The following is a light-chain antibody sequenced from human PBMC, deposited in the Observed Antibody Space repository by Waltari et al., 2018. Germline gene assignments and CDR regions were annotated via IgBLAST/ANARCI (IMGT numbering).Light chain of an antibody. V-gene: IGKV3-11*01. CDR2: GAS. J-gene: IGKJ4*01. Sequence: EIVLTQSPATLSLSPGERATLSCRASQSINTYLAWYQQKPGQTPRLLIYGASRRATGIPARFTGSGSGTDFTLTSSSLEPEDFAVYYCQQRSRWPLTFGGGTKVEIK. CDR3: QQRSRWPLT. CDR1: QSINTY.